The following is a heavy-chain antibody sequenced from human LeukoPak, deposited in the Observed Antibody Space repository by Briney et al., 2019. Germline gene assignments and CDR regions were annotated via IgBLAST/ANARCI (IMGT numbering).Heavy chain of an antibody. Sequence: GGSLRLSCAASGFTFSSYSMNWVRQAPGEGLEWVSSISSSSSYIYYADSVKGRFTISRDNAKNSLYLQMNSLIAEDTAVYYCARVGYSSSWYRDYYYYMDVWGKGTTVTVSS. V-gene: IGHV3-21*01. D-gene: IGHD6-13*01. CDR1: GFTFSSYS. J-gene: IGHJ6*03. CDR3: ARVGYSSSWYRDYYYYMDV. CDR2: ISSSSSYI.